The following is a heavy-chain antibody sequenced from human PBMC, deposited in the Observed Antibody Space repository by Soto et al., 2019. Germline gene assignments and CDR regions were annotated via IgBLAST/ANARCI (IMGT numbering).Heavy chain of an antibody. CDR1: GGAINSYY. CDR3: ARGQRFSDWFDP. J-gene: IGHJ5*02. V-gene: IGHV4-4*07. D-gene: IGHD3-3*01. Sequence: PSETLSLTCTVSGGAINSYYWTWIRQPAGKGLEWIGRIYSSGSTKYNPSLQSRVTMSLDTSKNQFSLRLTSVTAADTAVYYCARGQRFSDWFDPWGQGTWGTV. CDR2: IYSSGST.